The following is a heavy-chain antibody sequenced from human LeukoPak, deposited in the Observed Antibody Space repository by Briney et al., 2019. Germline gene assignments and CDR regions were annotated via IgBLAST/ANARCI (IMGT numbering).Heavy chain of an antibody. CDR2: ISDSGGST. CDR1: GFTFNYYA. D-gene: IGHD5-18*01. CDR3: ARHDSFIPY. J-gene: IGHJ4*02. V-gene: IGHV3-23*01. Sequence: PGRSLRLSCAASGFTFNYYAMSCVRQAPGKGLEWVSGISDSGGSTYYTDSVKGRFTISRDNSKNTVYLQMNNLRAEDTAVYFCARHDSFIPYWGQGSLVTVSS.